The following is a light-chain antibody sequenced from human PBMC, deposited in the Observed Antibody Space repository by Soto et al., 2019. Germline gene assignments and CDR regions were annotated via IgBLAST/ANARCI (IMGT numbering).Light chain of an antibody. J-gene: IGKJ5*01. CDR1: QDIRNY. CDR2: DAS. Sequence: DIQMTQSPSSLSASVGDRVTITCQASQDIRNYLNWYQQKPGKAPKLLIYDASNLETGVPSRFSGSGSGTDFTFTINSLQPEDIATYYCQQYDNLPGTFGQGTRLEIK. V-gene: IGKV1-33*01. CDR3: QQYDNLPGT.